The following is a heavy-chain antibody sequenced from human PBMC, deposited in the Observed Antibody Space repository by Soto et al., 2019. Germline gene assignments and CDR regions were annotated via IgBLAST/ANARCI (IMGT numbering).Heavy chain of an antibody. CDR1: GGSISSYY. V-gene: IGHV4-59*01. CDR3: ARNHAFDI. Sequence: QVQLQESGPGLVKPSETLSRTCTVSGGSISSYYWNWIRQPPGKGLEWIGYIYTGSTNYNPSLKSRVTISVDTSKNHFSLKLSSVTAADTAVYYCARNHAFDIWGQGTMVTVSP. CDR2: IYTGST. J-gene: IGHJ3*02.